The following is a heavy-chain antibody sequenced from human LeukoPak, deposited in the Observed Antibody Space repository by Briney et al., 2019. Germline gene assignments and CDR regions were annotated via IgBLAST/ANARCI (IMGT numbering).Heavy chain of an antibody. CDR2: ISGSGGST. V-gene: IGHV3-23*01. CDR3: AKVAYYDILTRYTYNFDY. D-gene: IGHD3-9*01. J-gene: IGHJ4*02. Sequence: GGSLRLSCAASGFTFSSYAMSWVRQAPGKGLEWVSAISGSGGSTYYADSVKGRFTISRDNSKNTLYLQMNSLRAEDTAVYYCAKVAYYDILTRYTYNFDYWGQGTLVTVSS. CDR1: GFTFSSYA.